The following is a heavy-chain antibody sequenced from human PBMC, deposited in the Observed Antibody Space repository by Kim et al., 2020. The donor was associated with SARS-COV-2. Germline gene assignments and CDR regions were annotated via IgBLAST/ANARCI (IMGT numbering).Heavy chain of an antibody. Sequence: YSSGGPNYNPSPKGRLTISVDTSKTQSSLKLSSVTAADTAVYYCARGFDLWGRGTLVTVSS. J-gene: IGHJ2*01. CDR2: YSSGGP. CDR3: ARGFDL. V-gene: IGHV4-59*09.